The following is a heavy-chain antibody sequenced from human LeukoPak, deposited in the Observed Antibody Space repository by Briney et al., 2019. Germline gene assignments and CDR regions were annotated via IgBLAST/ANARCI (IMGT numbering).Heavy chain of an antibody. D-gene: IGHD3-22*01. CDR2: IYYSGST. CDR3: ARVKDSSGYYYYYYYMDV. V-gene: IGHV4-61*01. J-gene: IGHJ6*03. Sequence: PSETLSLTCTVSGGSISSGSYYWSWIRQPPGKGLEWIGYIYYSGSTNYNPSLKSRVTISVDTSKNQFSLKLSSVTAADTAVYYCARVKDSSGYYYYYYYMDVWGKGTTVTVSS. CDR1: GGSISSGSYY.